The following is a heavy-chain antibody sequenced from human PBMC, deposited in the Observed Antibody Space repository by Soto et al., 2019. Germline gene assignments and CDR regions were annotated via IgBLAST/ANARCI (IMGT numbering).Heavy chain of an antibody. CDR1: GYTFSGYY. J-gene: IGHJ6*02. Sequence: ASVKVSCKASGYTFSGYYIHWLRQAPGQGLEWMGWINPNSGGTNYAQKFQGRVTVTRGTPTSTAYMELSRLTPDDTAVYYCARSLTEGYCTITGCYTRPLYGMDVWGQGTTVTVSS. CDR3: ARSLTEGYCTITGCYTRPLYGMDV. V-gene: IGHV1-2*02. D-gene: IGHD2-2*02. CDR2: INPNSGGT.